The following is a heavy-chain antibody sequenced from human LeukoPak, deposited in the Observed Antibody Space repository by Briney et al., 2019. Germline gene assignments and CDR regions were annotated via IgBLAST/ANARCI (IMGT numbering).Heavy chain of an antibody. D-gene: IGHD6-13*01. CDR1: GYTFTSYG. J-gene: IGHJ4*02. V-gene: IGHV1-46*01. CDR2: INPSGGST. CDR3: ARGSWGTSFDY. Sequence: ASVKVSCKASGYTFTSYGIGWVRQAPGQGLEWMGIINPSGGSTSYAQKFQGRVTMTRDTSTSTVYMELSSLRSEDTAVYYCARGSWGTSFDYWGQGTLVTVSS.